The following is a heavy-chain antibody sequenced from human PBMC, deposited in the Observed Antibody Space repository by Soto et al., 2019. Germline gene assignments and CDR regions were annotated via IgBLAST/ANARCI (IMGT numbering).Heavy chain of an antibody. Sequence: GGSLRLSCACSGFDFISYDFYWVRQSPDKGLEWLASISFDGDITYYADSVKGRFTISKKNSEATVYLQMNGLTGEDTGVYFCARALLKSRRGGLGYDYGMDAWGQGTAVTV. D-gene: IGHD2-2*01. CDR1: GFDFISYD. J-gene: IGHJ6*02. V-gene: IGHV3-30-3*01. CDR2: ISFDGDIT. CDR3: ARALLKSRRGGLGYDYGMDA.